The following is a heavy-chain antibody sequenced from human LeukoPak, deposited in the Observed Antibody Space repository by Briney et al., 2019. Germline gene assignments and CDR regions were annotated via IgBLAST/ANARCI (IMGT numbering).Heavy chain of an antibody. D-gene: IGHD3-22*01. CDR2: IIPIFGTA. CDR3: ARRGGGSDGEPYYYDSSGYYWGFDY. Sequence: GASVKVSCKASGGTFSSYAISWVRQAPGQGLEWMGGIIPIFGTANYAQKFQGRATITTDESTSTAYMELSSLRSEDTAVYYCARRGGGSDGEPYYYDSSGYYWGFDYWGQGTLVTVSS. J-gene: IGHJ4*02. CDR1: GGTFSSYA. V-gene: IGHV1-69*05.